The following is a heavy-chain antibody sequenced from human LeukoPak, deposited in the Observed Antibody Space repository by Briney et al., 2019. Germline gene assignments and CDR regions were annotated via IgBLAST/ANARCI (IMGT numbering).Heavy chain of an antibody. D-gene: IGHD3-16*01. CDR3: ARDGGGGY. J-gene: IGHJ4*02. CDR2: ITSGSSTI. V-gene: IGHV3-48*01. Sequence: GGSLRLSCAASGFTFSLYSMNWVRQAPGKGLEWVSYITSGSSTIYYADSVKGRFTISRDNAKNSLFLQMNSLRAEDTAVYYCARDGGGGYWGQGTLVTVSS. CDR1: GFTFSLYS.